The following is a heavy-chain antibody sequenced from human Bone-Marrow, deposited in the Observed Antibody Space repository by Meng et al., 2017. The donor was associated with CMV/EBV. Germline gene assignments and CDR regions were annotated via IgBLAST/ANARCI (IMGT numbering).Heavy chain of an antibody. CDR2: INPNSGGT. V-gene: IGHV1-2*02. CDR1: GYTFTGYY. CDR3: GRAVSMIRGVIWYGTDV. Sequence: ASVKVSCKASGYTFTGYYIHWVRQAPGQGLEWMGSINPNSGGTNYAQKFQGRVTMTRDTSISTAYMELSRLRYDDTAMYYCGRAVSMIRGVIWYGTDVWGQGTTVTVSS. J-gene: IGHJ6*02. D-gene: IGHD3-10*01.